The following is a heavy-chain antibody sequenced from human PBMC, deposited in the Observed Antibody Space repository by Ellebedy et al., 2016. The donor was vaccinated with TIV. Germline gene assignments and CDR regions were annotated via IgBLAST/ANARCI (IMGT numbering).Heavy chain of an antibody. CDR3: ARDPGGGGDFGDNWLDP. D-gene: IGHD3-16*01. Sequence: GGSLRLSCEASGIIVSDYFMNWVRQAPGKGLEWVSVLYPDAKTNYTDSVNGRFIVSRDSSKNTLYLQMNSLTAEDTAVYYCARDPGGGGDFGDNWLDPWGQGTLVTVSS. J-gene: IGHJ5*02. CDR2: LYPDAKT. V-gene: IGHV3-66*01. CDR1: GIIVSDYF.